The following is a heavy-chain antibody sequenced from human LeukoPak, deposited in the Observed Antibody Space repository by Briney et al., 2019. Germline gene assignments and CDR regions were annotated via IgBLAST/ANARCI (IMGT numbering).Heavy chain of an antibody. CDR1: RGSINSYY. J-gene: IGHJ5*02. V-gene: IGHV4-59*01. D-gene: IGHD3-3*01. CDR2: VRYSGST. Sequence: SGTLSLTCTVSRGSINSYYWSWIRQSPGKGLEWIGYVRYSGSTHYNPSLKSRVTISVDTAKKYFSLKLTSVTAADTAVYYCARFLETDHCFDPWGQGILVIVSS. CDR3: ARFLETDHCFDP.